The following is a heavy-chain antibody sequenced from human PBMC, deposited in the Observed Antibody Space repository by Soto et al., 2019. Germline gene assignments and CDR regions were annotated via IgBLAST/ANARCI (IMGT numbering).Heavy chain of an antibody. J-gene: IGHJ4*02. Sequence: GGSLRLSCTASGFTFGDYAMSWFRQAPGKGLEWVGFIRSKAYGGTTEYAASVKGRFTISRDNAENSLYLQMDSLRAEDTAVYFCARVKTSPRSAGGGQGTLVTVSS. D-gene: IGHD3-10*01. CDR1: GFTFGDYA. CDR3: ARVKTSPRSAG. V-gene: IGHV3-49*03. CDR2: IRSKAYGGTT.